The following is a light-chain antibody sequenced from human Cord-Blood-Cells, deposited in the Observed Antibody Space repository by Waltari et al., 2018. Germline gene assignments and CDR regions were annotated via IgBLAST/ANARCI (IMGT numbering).Light chain of an antibody. Sequence: SYELTQPPSVSVSPGQTASITCSGAKLGDKYACWYQQTPGQPPVLVIYQDSKRPSGSPERFSGSNSGSTGTLTSSGTQAMDGADYYCQAWDGSTVVFGGGTKLTVL. CDR2: QDS. J-gene: IGLJ2*01. V-gene: IGLV3-1*01. CDR3: QAWDGSTVV. CDR1: KLGDKY.